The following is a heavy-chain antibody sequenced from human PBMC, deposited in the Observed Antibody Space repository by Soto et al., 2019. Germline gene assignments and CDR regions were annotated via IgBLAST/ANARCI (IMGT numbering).Heavy chain of an antibody. CDR2: IIPILGIA. CDR3: ARTQQLVNGFFDP. D-gene: IGHD6-13*01. J-gene: IGHJ5*02. CDR1: GGTFSSYT. Sequence: QVQLVQSGAEVKKPGSSVKVSCKASGGTFSSYTISWVRQAPGQGLEWMGRIIPILGIANYAQKFQGRVTITADKSTSTAYRELSSLRSEDTAVYYCARTQQLVNGFFDPWGQGTLVTVSS. V-gene: IGHV1-69*02.